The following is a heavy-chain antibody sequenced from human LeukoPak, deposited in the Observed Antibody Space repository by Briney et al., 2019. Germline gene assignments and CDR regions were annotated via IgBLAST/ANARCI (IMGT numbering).Heavy chain of an antibody. V-gene: IGHV3-30*02. CDR1: GSPSVMPP. CDR2: IRYDGSDR. CDR3: AELGITMIGGV. D-gene: IGHD3-10*02. Sequence: GGSLKPPLQPPGSPSVMPPMTGFGRAQGKGRSGVAFIRYDGSDRYYPESVKGRFTISRDNAKNSLYLQMNSLRAEDTAVYYCAELGITMIGGVWGKGTTVTISS. J-gene: IGHJ6*04.